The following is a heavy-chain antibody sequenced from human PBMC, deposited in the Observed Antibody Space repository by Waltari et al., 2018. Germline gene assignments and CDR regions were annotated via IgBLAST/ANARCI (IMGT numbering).Heavy chain of an antibody. Sequence: QVQLVQSGAEVKKPGASVKVSCKASGYTFSRCYMHWVRQAPGQGLEWMGIINPSGGSTSYAQKFQGRVTMTRDTSTSTVYMELSSLRSEDTAVYYCARVRWLPQTVDDALDMWGQGTMVTVSS. V-gene: IGHV1-46*01. CDR2: INPSGGST. J-gene: IGHJ3*02. CDR1: GYTFSRCY. D-gene: IGHD4-4*01. CDR3: ARVRWLPQTVDDALDM.